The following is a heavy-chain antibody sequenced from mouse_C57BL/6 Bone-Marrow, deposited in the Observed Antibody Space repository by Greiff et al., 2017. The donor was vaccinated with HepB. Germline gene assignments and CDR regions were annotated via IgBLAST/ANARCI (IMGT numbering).Heavy chain of an antibody. Sequence: VQLQQSGPGLVQPSQSLSITCTVSGFSLTSYGVHWVRQSPGKGLEWLGVIWRGGSTDYNAAFMSRLSITKDNSKSQVFFKMNSLQADDTAIYYCAKAPITTVVGGHYAMDYWGQGTSVTVSS. CDR1: GFSLTSYG. CDR3: AKAPITTVVGGHYAMDY. CDR2: IWRGGST. D-gene: IGHD1-1*01. J-gene: IGHJ4*01. V-gene: IGHV2-5*01.